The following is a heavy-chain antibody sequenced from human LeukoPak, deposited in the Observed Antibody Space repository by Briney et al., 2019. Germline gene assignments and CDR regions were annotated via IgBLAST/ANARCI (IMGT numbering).Heavy chain of an antibody. V-gene: IGHV3-48*03. CDR3: ARDRGWDGYGYAFLDY. Sequence: GGALRLSCTVSGFNFKNYEMKWVRQAPGKGLEWIAYISSSGSTTKYADSVKGRFTMSRDNAKNAVYMEMNSLRVEDTAVYYCARDRGWDGYGYAFLDYWGHGTLVTVSS. CDR1: GFNFKNYE. J-gene: IGHJ4*01. D-gene: IGHD5-12*01. CDR2: ISSSGSTT.